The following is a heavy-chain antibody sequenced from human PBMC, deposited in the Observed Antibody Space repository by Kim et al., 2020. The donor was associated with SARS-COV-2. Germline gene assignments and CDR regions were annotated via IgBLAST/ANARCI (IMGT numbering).Heavy chain of an antibody. CDR2: ISSSSSYI. D-gene: IGHD6-13*01. J-gene: IGHJ4*02. CDR1: GFTFSSYS. V-gene: IGHV3-21*01. Sequence: GGSLRLSCAASGFTFSSYSMNWVRQAPGKGLEWVSSISSSSSYIYYADSVKGRFTISRDNAKNSLYLQMNSLRAEDTAVYYCARDGRAAAGNDYWGQGTLVTVSS. CDR3: ARDGRAAAGNDY.